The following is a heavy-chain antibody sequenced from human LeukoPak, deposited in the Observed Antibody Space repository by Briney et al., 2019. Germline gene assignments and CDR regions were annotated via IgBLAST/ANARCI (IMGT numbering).Heavy chain of an antibody. D-gene: IGHD4-17*01. V-gene: IGHV1-2*02. CDR3: ARGLGYGDYGTAMDV. Sequence: ASAKVSCKASGYTFTGYYMHWVRQAPGQGLEWMVWINPNSGGTNIAQRFQGRVTMTRDTSINTAYMELSRLRSDDTAIYYCARGLGYGDYGTAMDVWGEGTTVTVSS. CDR1: GYTFTGYY. J-gene: IGHJ6*04. CDR2: INPNSGGT.